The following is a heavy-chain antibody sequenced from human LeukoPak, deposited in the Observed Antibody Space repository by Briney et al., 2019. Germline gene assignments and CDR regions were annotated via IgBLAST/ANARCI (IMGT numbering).Heavy chain of an antibody. CDR1: AGSISNFY. CDR3: ARRGSGSSFDY. J-gene: IGHJ4*02. D-gene: IGHD3-22*01. Sequence: SETLSFTCSGSAGSISNFYWSWIPPPPGKELEWIVYIYTSRSTNYRPSLTSRVTISVDTSKNQFSLKLSSVTAADTAVYYCARRGSGSSFDYWGQGTLVTVSS. V-gene: IGHV4-4*09. CDR2: IYTSRST.